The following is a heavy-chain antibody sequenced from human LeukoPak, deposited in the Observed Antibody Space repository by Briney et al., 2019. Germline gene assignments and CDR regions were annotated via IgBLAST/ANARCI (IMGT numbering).Heavy chain of an antibody. CDR3: ARQTAIVGATLDY. D-gene: IGHD1-26*01. Sequence: PSETLSPTCTVSGGSISSYYWSWIRQPPGKGLEWIGYIYYSGSTNYNPSLKSRVTISVDTSKNQFSLKLSSVTAADTAVYYCARQTAIVGATLDYWGQGTLVTVSS. V-gene: IGHV4-59*08. J-gene: IGHJ4*02. CDR1: GGSISSYY. CDR2: IYYSGST.